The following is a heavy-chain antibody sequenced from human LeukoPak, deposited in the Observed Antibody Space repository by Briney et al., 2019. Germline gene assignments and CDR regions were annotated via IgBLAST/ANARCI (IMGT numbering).Heavy chain of an antibody. Sequence: PGGSLRLSCAASGFTFRSYEMNWVRQAPGKGLEWVSYISPSGSTIYYADSVKGRFTISRDNAKNSLYLQMNSLRAEDTAVYYCAREGSSFDSSGFFRGYWGQGTLVTVSS. D-gene: IGHD3-22*01. CDR1: GFTFRSYE. CDR3: AREGSSFDSSGFFRGY. J-gene: IGHJ4*02. CDR2: ISPSGSTI. V-gene: IGHV3-48*03.